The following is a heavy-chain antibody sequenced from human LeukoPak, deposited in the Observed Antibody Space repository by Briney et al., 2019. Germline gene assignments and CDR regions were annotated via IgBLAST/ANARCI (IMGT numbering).Heavy chain of an antibody. D-gene: IGHD6-19*01. Sequence: QTGGSLRLSCAASGFTVSSNYMSWVRQAPGKGLEWVSVIYSGGSTYYADSVKGRFTISRDNSKNTLYLEVNSLRAEDTAVYYCAKGRASGWYGMFDYWGQGTLVTVSS. CDR2: IYSGGST. J-gene: IGHJ4*02. CDR3: AKGRASGWYGMFDY. CDR1: GFTVSSNY. V-gene: IGHV3-53*01.